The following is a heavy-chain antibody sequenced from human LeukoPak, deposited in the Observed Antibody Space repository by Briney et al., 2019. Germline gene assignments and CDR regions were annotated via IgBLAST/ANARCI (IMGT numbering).Heavy chain of an antibody. D-gene: IGHD2-15*01. J-gene: IGHJ4*02. CDR1: GFPLSSYS. CDR2: ISSSGSAI. V-gene: IGHV3-48*01. CDR3: VRVKGSCFDY. Sequence: GGSLRLSCAASGFPLSSYSINWVRQAPGKGLEWVSYISSSGSAIYYVDSVKGRFTVSRDNAKNSLFLQMNSPRAEDTAVYYCVRVKGSCFDYWGQGALVTVSS.